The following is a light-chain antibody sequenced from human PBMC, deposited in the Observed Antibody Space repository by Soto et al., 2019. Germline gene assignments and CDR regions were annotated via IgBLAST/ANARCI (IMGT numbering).Light chain of an antibody. CDR1: QSTRSY. Sequence: DIQMTQSPSSLSTSVGDRVTITCRASQSTRSYLNWYQQKLGKAPKPLIYGASSLQSGVPSRFSGSGSGTDFTLTISSLRPEDFATYYCQQSFSTPWTFGQGTKVDIK. J-gene: IGKJ1*01. CDR3: QQSFSTPWT. V-gene: IGKV1-39*01. CDR2: GAS.